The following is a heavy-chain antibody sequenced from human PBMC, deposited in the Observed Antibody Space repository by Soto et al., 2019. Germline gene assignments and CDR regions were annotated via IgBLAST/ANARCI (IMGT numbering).Heavy chain of an antibody. D-gene: IGHD2-15*01. CDR1: GTIFSSYT. CDR3: ARGLGGRIDD. Sequence: QVQLVQSGAEVKKPGSSVRVSCKASGTIFSSYTISWVRQAPGQGLEWMGRIIPILGETNSAQKFQGRVTLTADNATNTAYMQLNSLRLEDTALYYFARGLGGRIDDLGQGTTVTVSS. V-gene: IGHV1-69*08. CDR2: IIPILGET. J-gene: IGHJ6*02.